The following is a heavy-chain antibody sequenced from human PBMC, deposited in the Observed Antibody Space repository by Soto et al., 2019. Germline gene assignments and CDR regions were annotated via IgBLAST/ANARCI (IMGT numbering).Heavy chain of an antibody. J-gene: IGHJ6*03. CDR1: GGSISSYY. Sequence: SETLSLTCTVSGGSISSYYWSWIRQPPGKGLEWIGYIYYSGSTNYNPSLKSRVTISVDTSKNQFSLKLSSVTAADTAVYYCARVVGGYSSSSAPYYYYYMDVWGKGTTVTVSS. D-gene: IGHD6-6*01. CDR3: ARVVGGYSSSSAPYYYYYMDV. CDR2: IYYSGST. V-gene: IGHV4-59*01.